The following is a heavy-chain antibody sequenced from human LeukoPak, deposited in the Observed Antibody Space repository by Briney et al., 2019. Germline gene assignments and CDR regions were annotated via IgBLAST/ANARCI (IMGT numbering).Heavy chain of an antibody. CDR3: AKDSISYGGFDY. Sequence: GGSLRLSCAASGFTFSSYSMNWVRQAPGKGLEWVSSISSSSSYIYYADSVKGRFTISRDNAKNSLYLQMNSLRAEDTAVYYCAKDSISYGGFDYWGQGTLVTVSS. CDR1: GFTFSSYS. J-gene: IGHJ4*02. V-gene: IGHV3-21*01. D-gene: IGHD3-3*02. CDR2: ISSSSSYI.